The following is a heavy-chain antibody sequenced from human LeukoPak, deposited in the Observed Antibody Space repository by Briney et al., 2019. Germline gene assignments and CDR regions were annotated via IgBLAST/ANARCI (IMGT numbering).Heavy chain of an antibody. CDR3: ATPLSSRGFDY. Sequence: PGGSLRLSCAASGFTFSSYSMNWVRQAPGKGLEWVSSISSSSYIYYADSVKGRFTISRDNAKNSLYLQMNSLRAEDTAVYYCATPLSSRGFDYWGQGTLVTVSS. V-gene: IGHV3-21*01. J-gene: IGHJ4*02. D-gene: IGHD2/OR15-2a*01. CDR1: GFTFSSYS. CDR2: ISSSSYI.